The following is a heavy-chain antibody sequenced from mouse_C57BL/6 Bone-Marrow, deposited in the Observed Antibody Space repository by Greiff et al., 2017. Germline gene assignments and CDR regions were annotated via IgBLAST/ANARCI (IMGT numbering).Heavy chain of an antibody. J-gene: IGHJ4*01. CDR1: GYTFTSYW. V-gene: IGHV1-64*01. Sequence: QVQLQQSGAELVKPGASVKLSCKASGYTFTSYWMHWVKQRPGQGLEWIGMIHPNSGSTNYNEKFKGKATLTVDKSASKAYLQLSSLTSEDAAVYYCARSDYSYAMDYWGQGNSVTVSS. CDR3: ARSDYSYAMDY. D-gene: IGHD2-12*01. CDR2: IHPNSGST.